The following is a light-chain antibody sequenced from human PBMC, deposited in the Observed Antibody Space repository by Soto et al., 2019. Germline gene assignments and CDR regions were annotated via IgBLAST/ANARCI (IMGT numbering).Light chain of an antibody. CDR2: GVS. CDR1: RSDMGSYNY. Sequence: QSALTQPASVSGAPGQSITISCSGTRSDMGSYNYVAGYQQFSGKTPKSLIYGVSKRPSGVCRRFSDSKSGTTPSLTISGPQAEDEADYSCTSYTGRSTSYVVGRGTKV. CDR3: TSYTGRSTSYV. J-gene: IGLJ1*01. V-gene: IGLV2-14*01.